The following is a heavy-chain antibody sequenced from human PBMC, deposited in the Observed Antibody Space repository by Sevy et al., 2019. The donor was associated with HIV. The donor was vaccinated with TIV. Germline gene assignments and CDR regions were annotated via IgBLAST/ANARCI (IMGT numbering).Heavy chain of an antibody. CDR1: GGTFSSYG. Sequence: ASVKVSCKASGGTFSSYGISWVRQAPGQGLEWMGGIIPILGTVNYAQKFQGRVTITADESTETAYMELSSLRSEDTAVYYCERGGSNGWYYFDYWGQETLVTVSS. V-gene: IGHV1-69*13. CDR2: IIPILGTV. J-gene: IGHJ4*02. CDR3: ERGGSNGWYYFDY. D-gene: IGHD6-19*01.